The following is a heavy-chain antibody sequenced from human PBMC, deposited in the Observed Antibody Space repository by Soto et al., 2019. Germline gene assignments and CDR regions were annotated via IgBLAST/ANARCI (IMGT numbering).Heavy chain of an antibody. CDR2: INPNSGGT. J-gene: IGHJ6*02. V-gene: IGHV1-2*04. CDR1: GYTFTGYY. Sequence: ASVKVSCKASGYTFTGYYMHWVRQAPGQGLEWMGWINPNSGGTNYAQKFQGWVTMTRDTSISTAYMELSRLRSDDTAVYYCAREGSGSYYHYYYGMDVWGQGTTVTVSS. D-gene: IGHD1-26*01. CDR3: AREGSGSYYHYYYGMDV.